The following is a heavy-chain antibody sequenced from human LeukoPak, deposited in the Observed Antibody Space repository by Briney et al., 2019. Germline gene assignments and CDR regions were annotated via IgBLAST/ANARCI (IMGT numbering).Heavy chain of an antibody. CDR1: RYTFTSYG. J-gene: IGHJ4*02. V-gene: IGHV1-18*01. Sequence: ASVNDSCKASRYTFTSYGISWVRQAPGQGLEWMGWISSYKGNTNYAQKVRGRVNMTTETYTSTAYMELRSLRSDDTAVYYCARDHGSFWHYYDSSGYCPGYWGQGTLVTVSS. CDR2: ISSYKGNT. CDR3: ARDHGSFWHYYDSSGYCPGY. D-gene: IGHD3-22*01.